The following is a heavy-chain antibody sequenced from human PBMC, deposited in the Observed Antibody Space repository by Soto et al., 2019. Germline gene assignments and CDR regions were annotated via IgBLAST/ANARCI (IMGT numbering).Heavy chain of an antibody. V-gene: IGHV3-49*03. CDR3: TRDPYTAMDPNQFDY. D-gene: IGHD5-18*01. Sequence: SLRLSCTASGFTFGDYAMSWFRQAPGKGLEWVGFIRSKASGGTTEYAASVKGRFTISRDDSKSIAYLQMNSLKTEDTAVYYCTRDPYTAMDPNQFDYWGQGTLVTVSS. J-gene: IGHJ4*02. CDR2: IRSKASGGTT. CDR1: GFTFGDYA.